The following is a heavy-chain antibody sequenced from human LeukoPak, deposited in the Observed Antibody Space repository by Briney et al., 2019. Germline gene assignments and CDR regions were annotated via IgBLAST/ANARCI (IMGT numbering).Heavy chain of an antibody. V-gene: IGHV4-61*02. D-gene: IGHD3-16*02. CDR3: ARALVWGSYRYGGDAFDI. CDR1: GGSISSGSYY. Sequence: SETLSLTCTVSGGSISSGSYYWSWIRQPAGKGLEWIGRIYTSGSTNYNPSLKSRVTISVDTSKNQFSLKLSSVTAADTAVYYCARALVWGSYRYGGDAFDIWGQGTMVTVSS. J-gene: IGHJ3*02. CDR2: IYTSGST.